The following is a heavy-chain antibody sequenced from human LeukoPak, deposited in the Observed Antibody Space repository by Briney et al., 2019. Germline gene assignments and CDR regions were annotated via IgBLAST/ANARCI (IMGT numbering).Heavy chain of an antibody. D-gene: IGHD2-15*01. J-gene: IGHJ4*02. CDR2: ICRNFPYFSSTK. V-gene: IGHV3-48*01. CDR1: GLTFRNYN. Sequence: GGSLRLSCAASGLTFRNYNFNWVRQAPGKGLEWVSYICRNFPYFSSTKHYADSVRGRFTISRDDAKNSLYLEINGLRAEDTAVYYCARDLLFGATSYFDQWGQGAPVTVSS. CDR3: ARDLLFGATSYFDQ.